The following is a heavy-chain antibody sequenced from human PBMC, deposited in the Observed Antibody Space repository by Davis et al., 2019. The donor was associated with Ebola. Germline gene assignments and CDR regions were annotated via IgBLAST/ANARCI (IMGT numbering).Heavy chain of an antibody. V-gene: IGHV3-21*01. Sequence: GESLKISCAASGFTFSSYWMSWVRQAPGKGLEWVSFISSRGSYIYYADSLKGRFSISRDNAKNSLYLQMNSLRVEDTAVYYCAKDGWAYSYGTDYWGQGTLVTVSS. CDR2: ISSRGSYI. CDR1: GFTFSSYW. D-gene: IGHD5-18*01. CDR3: AKDGWAYSYGTDY. J-gene: IGHJ4*02.